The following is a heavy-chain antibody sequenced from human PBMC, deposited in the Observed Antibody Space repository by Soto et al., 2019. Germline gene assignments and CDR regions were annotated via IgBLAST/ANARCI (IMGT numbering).Heavy chain of an antibody. CDR3: ASGDNWNYDWFDP. V-gene: IGHV1-69*01. CDR1: GGTLSSYA. CDR2: IIPIFGTA. Sequence: QVPLVQSGAEGKKPGSSVKVSCKASGGTLSSYAISWVRQAPGQGLEWMGGIIPIFGTANYAQKFQGRVTITADESTSTAYMELSSLRSEDTAVYYCASGDNWNYDWFDPWGQGTLVTVSS. D-gene: IGHD1-7*01. J-gene: IGHJ5*02.